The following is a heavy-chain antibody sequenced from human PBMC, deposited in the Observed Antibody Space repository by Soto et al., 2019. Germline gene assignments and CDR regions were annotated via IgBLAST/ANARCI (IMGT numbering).Heavy chain of an antibody. D-gene: IGHD2-2*01. CDR2: ISGSGGST. Sequence: EVQLLESGGGLVQPGGSLRLSCAASGFTFSSDAMSWVRQAPGKGLEWVSAISGSGGSTYYADSVKGRFTISRDNSKNTLYLQMNSLRAEDTAVYYCAKSIVVVPAALNFDYWGQGTLVTVSS. CDR1: GFTFSSDA. J-gene: IGHJ4*02. CDR3: AKSIVVVPAALNFDY. V-gene: IGHV3-23*01.